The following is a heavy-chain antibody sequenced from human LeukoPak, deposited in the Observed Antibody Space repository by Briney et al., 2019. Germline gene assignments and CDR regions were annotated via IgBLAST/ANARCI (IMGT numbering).Heavy chain of an antibody. CDR2: ISGSGGTT. CDR3: ATVPIEEDGSLNY. D-gene: IGHD6-13*01. CDR1: GLTFGSDV. V-gene: IGHV3-23*01. Sequence: GGSLRLSCVASGLTFGSDVMHWVRQAPGKGLEWVSSISGSGGTTYYAAFEKGRFTISRDNSKTTLYLQMNSLSYEDTAVYYCATVPIEEDGSLNYWGPGTLVTVSS. J-gene: IGHJ4*01.